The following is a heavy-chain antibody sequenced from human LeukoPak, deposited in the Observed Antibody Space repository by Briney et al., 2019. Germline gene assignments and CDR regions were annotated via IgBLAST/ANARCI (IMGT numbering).Heavy chain of an antibody. Sequence: GRSLRLSCAASGFTFSSYAMHWVRQAPGKGLEWVAVISYDGSNKYYADSVKGRFTISRDNSKNTLYLQMNSLRAEDTAVYYCARGPNYYYYMDVWGKGTTVTVSS. V-gene: IGHV3-30-3*01. CDR3: ARGPNYYYYMDV. J-gene: IGHJ6*03. CDR1: GFTFSSYA. CDR2: ISYDGSNK.